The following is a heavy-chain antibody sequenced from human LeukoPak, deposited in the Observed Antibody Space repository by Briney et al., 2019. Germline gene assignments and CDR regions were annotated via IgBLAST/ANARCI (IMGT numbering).Heavy chain of an antibody. J-gene: IGHJ4*01. V-gene: IGHV3-74*01. CDR1: RFTFSNFW. D-gene: IGHD3-3*01. CDR3: IRDWRNLAFDH. Sequence: PGGSLRLSCVESRFTFSNFWMHWVRQAPGKGLVWVSRIRSDGSTTNYADSVKGRFTISRDNAKNTLYLQMNSLRAEDTAVYYCIRDWRNLAFDHWGQGTLVTVSS. CDR2: IRSDGSTT.